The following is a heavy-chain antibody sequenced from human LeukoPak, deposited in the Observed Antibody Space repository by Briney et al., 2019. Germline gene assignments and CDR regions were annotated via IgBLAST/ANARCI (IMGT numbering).Heavy chain of an antibody. Sequence: SQTLSLTCTVSGGSISSGSYYWSWIRQPAGKGLEWIGRIYTSGSTNYNPSLKSRVTISVDTSKNQFSLRLSSVTAADTVVYYCVRVDNGGNYFDYWGQGTLVTVSS. CDR3: VRVDNGGNYFDY. CDR1: GGSISSGSYY. D-gene: IGHD4-23*01. V-gene: IGHV4-61*02. J-gene: IGHJ4*02. CDR2: IYTSGST.